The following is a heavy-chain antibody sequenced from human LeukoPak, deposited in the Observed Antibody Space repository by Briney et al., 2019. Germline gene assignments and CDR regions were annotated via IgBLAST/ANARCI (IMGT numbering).Heavy chain of an antibody. V-gene: IGHV3-30*02. D-gene: IGHD6-19*01. J-gene: IGHJ4*02. CDR3: ARILDSAWGELGY. CDR2: IRSDGSNK. CDR1: GFSFSSYG. Sequence: GGSPRLSCAGSGFSFSSYGMHWVRQAPGKGLEWMAFIRSDGSNKYYADSMKGRFTISRDNSKNTLYLQMNSLRAEDTAVYYCARILDSAWGELGYWGQATLVTVSS.